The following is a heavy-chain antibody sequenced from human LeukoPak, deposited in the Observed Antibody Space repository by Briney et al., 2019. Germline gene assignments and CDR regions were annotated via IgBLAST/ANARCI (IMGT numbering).Heavy chain of an antibody. D-gene: IGHD3-10*01. CDR1: GYSISSGYY. J-gene: IGHJ5*02. CDR2: IYHSGST. CDR3: ARHRVRGVMGWFDP. V-gene: IGHV4-38-2*02. Sequence: PSETLSLTCTVSGYSISSGYYWCWIRQPPGKGLEWIGSIYHSGSTNYNPSLKSRVTISVDTSKNQFSLKLSSVTAADTAVYYCARHRVRGVMGWFDPWGQGTLVTVSS.